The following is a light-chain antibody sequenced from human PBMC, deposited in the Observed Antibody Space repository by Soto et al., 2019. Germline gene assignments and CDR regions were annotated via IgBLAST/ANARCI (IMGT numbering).Light chain of an antibody. J-gene: IGKJ4*01. Sequence: AIRMTQSPSSFSASTGDRVTITCGASQGISSYLAWYQQKPGKAPKLLIYAASTLQSGVPSRFSGSGSGTDFTLTISCLQSEDFATDYCQQYYSYPPLTFGGGTKVEIK. V-gene: IGKV1-8*01. CDR1: QGISSY. CDR2: AAS. CDR3: QQYYSYPPLT.